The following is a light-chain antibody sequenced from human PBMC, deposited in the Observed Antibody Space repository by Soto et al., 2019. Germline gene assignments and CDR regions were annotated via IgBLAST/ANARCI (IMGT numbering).Light chain of an antibody. J-gene: IGLJ1*01. CDR1: SSDVGGYNY. V-gene: IGLV2-14*01. CDR2: EVS. Sequence: QSALTQPASVSGSPGQSITISCTGTSSDVGGYNYVSWDQQHPGKAPKLMIYEVSNRPSGVSNLFSGSKSGNTASLTISGLQAEDEADYYCSSYTSSSTPYVFGTGTKVTVL. CDR3: SSYTSSSTPYV.